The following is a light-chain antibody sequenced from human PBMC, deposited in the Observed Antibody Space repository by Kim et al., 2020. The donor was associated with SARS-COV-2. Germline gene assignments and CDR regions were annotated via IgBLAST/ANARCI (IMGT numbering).Light chain of an antibody. V-gene: IGKV1-12*01. CDR3: QRADSFPLG. CDR2: AAS. Sequence: ISSWLAWYQQKPGKAPKLLISAASSLQSGVPSRFSGSGSETDFTLTISSLQPEDFASYYCQRADSFPLGFGGGTKVDIK. CDR1: ISSW. J-gene: IGKJ4*01.